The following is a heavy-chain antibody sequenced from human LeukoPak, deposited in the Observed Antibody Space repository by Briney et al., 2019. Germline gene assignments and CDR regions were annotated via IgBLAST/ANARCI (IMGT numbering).Heavy chain of an antibody. Sequence: APVKVSCKASGYTFTNYYMHWVRQAPGQGLEWMGWINPNSGGTDYAQKFQGRVTMTRDTSISTAYMELSRLTSDDTAVYYCASLRLIDYWGQGTLVTVSS. D-gene: IGHD2-21*01. CDR1: GYTFTNYY. CDR2: INPNSGGT. V-gene: IGHV1-2*02. CDR3: ASLRLIDY. J-gene: IGHJ4*02.